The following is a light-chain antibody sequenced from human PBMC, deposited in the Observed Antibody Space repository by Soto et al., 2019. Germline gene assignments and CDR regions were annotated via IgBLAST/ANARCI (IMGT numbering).Light chain of an antibody. CDR3: QQYGTSVYT. Sequence: EIVLTQSPGTLSLSPGDRATLSCRARQRLSSRHVGWFQQKPGQAPRIHMYGVSSRATGIPDRFSGSGSGKYFTLIISRMEPEDYAVYYCQQYGTSVYTFGQGTELEIK. V-gene: IGKV3-20*01. CDR2: GVS. J-gene: IGKJ2*01. CDR1: QRLSSRH.